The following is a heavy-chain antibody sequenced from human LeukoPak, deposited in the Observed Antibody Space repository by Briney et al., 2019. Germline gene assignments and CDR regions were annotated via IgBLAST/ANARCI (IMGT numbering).Heavy chain of an antibody. CDR1: DDSITMYY. CDR2: VDHTGST. CDR3: ARGRVSSSTWYSTYYYYFYMDV. J-gene: IGHJ6*03. D-gene: IGHD1-1*01. V-gene: IGHV4-59*01. Sequence: SETLSLTCSVSDDSITMYYWTWIRQPPGKGLEWIGYVDHTGSTNFNPSLNGRVSISRDTTKNLFSLRLRSVTAADTTVYFCARGRVSSSTWYSTYYYYFYMDVWGKGTTVTVSS.